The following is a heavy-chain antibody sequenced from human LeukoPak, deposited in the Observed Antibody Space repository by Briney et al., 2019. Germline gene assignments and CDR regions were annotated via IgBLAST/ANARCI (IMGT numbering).Heavy chain of an antibody. D-gene: IGHD3-22*01. CDR1: GFTFRSYE. J-gene: IGHJ3*02. CDR2: ISTSGDTM. Sequence: TGGSLRLSCAASGFTFRSYEIHWVRQAPGKGLEWISYISTSGDTMYYADSVKGRFTISRDNAKNSVYLHMNSLRAEDTAVYYCARDVDESYYYDSSGNPSGAVDIWGQGTTVTVSS. V-gene: IGHV3-48*03. CDR3: ARDVDESYYYDSSGNPSGAVDI.